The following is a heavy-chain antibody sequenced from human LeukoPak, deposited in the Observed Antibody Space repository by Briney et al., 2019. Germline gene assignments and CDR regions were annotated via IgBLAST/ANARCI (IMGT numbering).Heavy chain of an antibody. CDR2: INHSGST. V-gene: IGHV4-34*01. CDR1: GGSFSGYY. CDR3: ARGLRFDP. Sequence: PSETLSLTCAVYGGSFSGYYWSWIRQPPGKGLEWIGEINHSGSTNYNPSLKSRVTISVDTSKNQFSPKLSSVTAADTAVYYCARGLRFDPWGQGTLVTVSS. J-gene: IGHJ5*02.